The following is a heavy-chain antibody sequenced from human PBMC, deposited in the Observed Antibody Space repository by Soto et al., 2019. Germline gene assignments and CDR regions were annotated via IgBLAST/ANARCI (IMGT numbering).Heavy chain of an antibody. CDR1: GFSLSTSGVG. Sequence: QITLKESGPTLVKPTQTLTLTCTFSGFSLSTSGVGVGWIRQPPGMALEWLALIYWDDDKRYSPSLKSRLTITKATSKNQVVLTMTHMDPVDTATYYCARGGWTTYYSPFFDYWGQGTLVTVSS. CDR2: IYWDDDK. J-gene: IGHJ4*02. V-gene: IGHV2-5*02. CDR3: ARGGWTTYYSPFFDY. D-gene: IGHD3-10*01.